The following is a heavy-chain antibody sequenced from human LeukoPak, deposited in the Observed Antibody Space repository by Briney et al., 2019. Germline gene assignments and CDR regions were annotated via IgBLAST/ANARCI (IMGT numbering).Heavy chain of an antibody. CDR1: GFTFSGYD. Sequence: TGGSLRLSCAASGFTFSGYDMQWVRQAPGKGLEWVSVIYSGGSTYYADSVKGRFTISRDNSKNTLYLQMNSLRAEDTAVYYCARTYYYDSSGYHGLDYWGQGTLVTVSS. V-gene: IGHV3-53*01. J-gene: IGHJ4*02. D-gene: IGHD3-22*01. CDR3: ARTYYYDSSGYHGLDY. CDR2: IYSGGST.